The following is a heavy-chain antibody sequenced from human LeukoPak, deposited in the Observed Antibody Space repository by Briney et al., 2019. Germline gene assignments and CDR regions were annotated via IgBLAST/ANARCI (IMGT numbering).Heavy chain of an antibody. Sequence: GGSLRLSCTASGSTFGDYAMSWVRQAPGKGLEWVGFIRSKAYGGTTEYAASVKGRFTISRDDSKSIAYLQMTSLKTEDTAVYSCAGGYCSRTSCYNYYYMGVWGKGTTVTVSS. CDR3: AGGYCSRTSCYNYYYMGV. V-gene: IGHV3-49*04. D-gene: IGHD2-2*01. CDR2: IRSKAYGGTT. J-gene: IGHJ6*03. CDR1: GSTFGDYA.